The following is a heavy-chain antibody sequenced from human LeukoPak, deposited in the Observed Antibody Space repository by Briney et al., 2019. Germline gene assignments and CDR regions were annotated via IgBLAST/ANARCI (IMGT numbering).Heavy chain of an antibody. Sequence: SVKVSCKASGGTFSSYAISWVRQVPGQGLEWMGGIIPIFGTANYAQKFQGRVTITADKSTSTAYMELSSLRSEDTAVYYCARVDYGGNYNYYYYYYMDVWGKGTTVTISS. CDR2: IIPIFGTA. V-gene: IGHV1-69*06. CDR3: ARVDYGGNYNYYYYYYMDV. CDR1: GGTFSSYA. J-gene: IGHJ6*03. D-gene: IGHD4-23*01.